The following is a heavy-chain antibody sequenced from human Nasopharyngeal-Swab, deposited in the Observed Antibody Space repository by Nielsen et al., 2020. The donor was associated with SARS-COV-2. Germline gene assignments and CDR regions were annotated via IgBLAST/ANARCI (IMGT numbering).Heavy chain of an antibody. CDR1: GGSISSSNW. D-gene: IGHD3-3*01. V-gene: IGHV4-4*02. Sequence: SETLSLTCAVSGGSISSSNWWSWVRQPPGKGLEWMGEIYHSGSTNYNPSLKSRVTISVDKSKNQFSLKLSSVTAADTAVYYCARGDFWSGYPPVYYGMDVWGQGTTVTVSS. CDR2: IYHSGST. J-gene: IGHJ6*02. CDR3: ARGDFWSGYPPVYYGMDV.